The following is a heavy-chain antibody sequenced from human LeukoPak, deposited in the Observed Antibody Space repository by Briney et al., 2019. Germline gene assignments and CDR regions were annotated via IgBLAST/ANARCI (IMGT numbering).Heavy chain of an antibody. Sequence: EASVKGSCKASGYTFTGYYMHWVRQAPGQGLEWMGRINPNSGGTNYAQKFQGRVTMTRDTSISTAYMELSRLTSDDTAVYYCARVSHKGLVVVADDYWGQGILVTVSS. V-gene: IGHV1-2*06. J-gene: IGHJ4*02. D-gene: IGHD2-15*01. CDR1: GYTFTGYY. CDR2: INPNSGGT. CDR3: ARVSHKGLVVVADDY.